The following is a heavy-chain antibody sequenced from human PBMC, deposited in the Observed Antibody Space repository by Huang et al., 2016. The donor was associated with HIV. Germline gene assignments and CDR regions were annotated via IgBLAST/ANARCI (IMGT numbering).Heavy chain of an antibody. CDR3: AHSTDASAATFYFDF. CDR2: LYSNVDG. V-gene: IGHV2-5*01. J-gene: IGHJ4*02. D-gene: IGHD6-25*01. Sequence: QITLRESGPALVKPTQTLTLTCTFSGFSLTTTGVGVVWIRQPPGQALEWLAFLYSNVDGRYSPSLSSRLTITKDTSKNQVVLTMTNMDPVDTATYYCAHSTDASAATFYFDFWGQGTLVAVSS. CDR1: GFSLTTTGVG.